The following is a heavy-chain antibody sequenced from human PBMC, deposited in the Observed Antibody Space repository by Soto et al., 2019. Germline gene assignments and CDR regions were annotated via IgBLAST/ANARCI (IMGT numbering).Heavy chain of an antibody. CDR3: VTGPARWLQLKPDAFDI. J-gene: IGHJ3*02. V-gene: IGHV1-69*12. D-gene: IGHD5-12*01. Sequence: QVQLVQSGAEVKKPGSSVKVSCKASGGTFSSYAISWVRQAPGQGLEWMGGIIPIFGTANYAQKFQGRVTITADESTSTAYMELSSLRSEDTDVYYCVTGPARWLQLKPDAFDIWGQGTMVTVSS. CDR2: IIPIFGTA. CDR1: GGTFSSYA.